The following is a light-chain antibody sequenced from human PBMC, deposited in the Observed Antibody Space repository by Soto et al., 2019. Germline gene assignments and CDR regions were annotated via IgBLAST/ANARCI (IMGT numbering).Light chain of an antibody. Sequence: QSVLTQPPSASGTPGQRVSISCSGTNSNIGGNYVYWYQHAPGKAPKLLISLNNQRPSGVPDRFSGSKSGTSASLAISGLRSEDEAHYYCAAWDDSLSGPVFGGGTQLTVL. J-gene: IGLJ2*01. CDR1: NSNIGGNY. CDR3: AAWDDSLSGPV. CDR2: LNN. V-gene: IGLV1-47*02.